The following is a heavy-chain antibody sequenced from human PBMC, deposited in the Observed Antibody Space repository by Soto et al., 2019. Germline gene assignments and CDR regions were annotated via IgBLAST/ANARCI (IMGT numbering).Heavy chain of an antibody. J-gene: IGHJ4*02. CDR1: GFTFDDYA. CDR2: ISWNSGSI. CDR3: AKDTEVEQWLVLFDY. V-gene: IGHV3-9*01. D-gene: IGHD6-19*01. Sequence: EVQLVESGGGLVQPGRSLRLSCAASGFTFDDYAMHWVRQAPGKGLEWVSGISWNSGSIGYADSVKGRFTISRDNAKNSLYLQMNSLRAEDTALYYCAKDTEVEQWLVLFDYWGQGTLVTVSS.